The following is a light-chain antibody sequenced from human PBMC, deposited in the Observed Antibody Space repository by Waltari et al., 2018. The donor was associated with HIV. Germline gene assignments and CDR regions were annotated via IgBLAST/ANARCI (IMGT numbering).Light chain of an antibody. CDR3: TSYASITSWV. CDR1: GDLNF. V-gene: IGLV2-14*03. J-gene: IGLJ3*02. CDR2: DVS. Sequence: GDLNFVSWYQQHPGNAPKLMIYDVSHRSSGIPDRFSGSKSDNTASLTISGLLAEDEADYYCTSYASITSWVFGGGTNVTVL.